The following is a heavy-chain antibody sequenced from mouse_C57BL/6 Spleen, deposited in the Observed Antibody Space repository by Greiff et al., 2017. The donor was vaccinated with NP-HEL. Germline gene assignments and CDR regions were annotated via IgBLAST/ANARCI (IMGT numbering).Heavy chain of an antibody. Sequence: QVQLQQPGAELVKPGASVKLSCKASGYTFTSYWMHWVKQRPGQGLEWIGMIHPNSGSTNYNEKFKSKATLTVDKSSSTAYMQLSSLTSEDSAVYYCASSGGNSGYFDDWGKGTTVTVSA. V-gene: IGHV1-64*01. J-gene: IGHJ1*03. CDR1: GYTFTSYW. D-gene: IGHD2-1*01. CDR2: IHPNSGST. CDR3: ASSGGNSGYFDD.